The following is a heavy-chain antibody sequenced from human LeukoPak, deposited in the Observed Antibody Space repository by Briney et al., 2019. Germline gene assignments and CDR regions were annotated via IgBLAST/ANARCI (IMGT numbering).Heavy chain of an antibody. J-gene: IGHJ3*02. V-gene: IGHV4-31*03. Sequence: SETLSLTCTVSGGSISSGTYYWSWIRQHPGKGLEWIGYMYYSGSTSYNPSLKSRVTISVDTSKNQFSLKLSSVTAADTAMYYCARDLSNYDYIWGSYRATDAFDIWGQGTTVTVSS. D-gene: IGHD3-16*02. CDR2: MYYSGST. CDR3: ARDLSNYDYIWGSYRATDAFDI. CDR1: GGSISSGTYY.